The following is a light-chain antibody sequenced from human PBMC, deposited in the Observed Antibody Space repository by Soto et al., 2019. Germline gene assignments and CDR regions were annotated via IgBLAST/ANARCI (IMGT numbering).Light chain of an antibody. CDR2: EVS. Sequence: QSVLTQPASVSGSPGQSITISCTGTSSDVGGYNYVSWYQQHPGKAPKLMIHEVSNRPSGVSKRFSGSKSGNTASLTISGLQAEDEADYYCSSYTSSSTRVFGTGTKLTVL. CDR3: SSYTSSSTRV. V-gene: IGLV2-14*01. CDR1: SSDVGGYNY. J-gene: IGLJ1*01.